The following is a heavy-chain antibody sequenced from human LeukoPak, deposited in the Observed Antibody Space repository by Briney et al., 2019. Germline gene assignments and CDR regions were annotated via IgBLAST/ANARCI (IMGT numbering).Heavy chain of an antibody. D-gene: IGHD3-22*01. V-gene: IGHV1-18*01. CDR1: GYTFTSYD. CDR2: ISAYNGNT. Sequence: GASVKVSCKASGYTFTSYDINWVRQATGQGLEWMGWISAYNGNTNYAQKLQGRVTMTTDTSTSTAYMELRSLRSDDTAVYYCARDVKYYYDSSGYYLLFDYWGQGTLVTVSS. CDR3: ARDVKYYYDSSGYYLLFDY. J-gene: IGHJ4*02.